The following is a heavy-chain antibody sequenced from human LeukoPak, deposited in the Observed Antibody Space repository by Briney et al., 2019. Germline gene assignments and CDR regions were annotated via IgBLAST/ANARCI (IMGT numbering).Heavy chain of an antibody. CDR2: ISSASSVI. CDR3: VRDSGGWSFDY. V-gene: IGHV3-48*04. J-gene: IGHJ4*02. D-gene: IGHD2-15*01. Sequence: HTGGSLRLSCESRVTFDGYSMNWVRQAPGRGLEWISYISSASSVIFYADSVRGRFTISRSNARNSLYLQMSSLRAEDTAVYYCVRDSGGWSFDYXXQGALVTVSS. CDR1: RVTFDGYS.